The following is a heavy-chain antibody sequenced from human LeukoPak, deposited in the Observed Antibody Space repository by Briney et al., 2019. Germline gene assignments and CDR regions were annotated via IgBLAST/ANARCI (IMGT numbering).Heavy chain of an antibody. J-gene: IGHJ3*02. CDR3: ARGRGVDYGDYTGDAFDI. V-gene: IGHV3-30-3*01. CDR2: ISYDGSNK. D-gene: IGHD4-17*01. CDR1: GFTFSSYA. Sequence: GGSLRLSCAASGFTFSSYAMDWVRQAPGKGLEWVAVISYDGSNKYYADSVKGRFTISRDNSKNTLYLQMNSLRAEDTAVYYCARGRGVDYGDYTGDAFDIWGQGTMVTVSS.